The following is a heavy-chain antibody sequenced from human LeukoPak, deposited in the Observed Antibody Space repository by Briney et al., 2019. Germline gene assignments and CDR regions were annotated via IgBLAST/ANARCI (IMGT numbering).Heavy chain of an antibody. V-gene: IGHV3-53*01. CDR1: GFTVSGNY. Sequence: GGSLRLSCAASGFTVSGNYMSWVRQAPGRGLEWVSVIYGGGSTYYADSVKGRFTISRDNSKNTLYLQMNSLRAEDTAVYYCADHLGYEDAFDIWGQGTMVTVSS. CDR3: ADHLGYEDAFDI. CDR2: IYGGGST. D-gene: IGHD5-12*01. J-gene: IGHJ3*02.